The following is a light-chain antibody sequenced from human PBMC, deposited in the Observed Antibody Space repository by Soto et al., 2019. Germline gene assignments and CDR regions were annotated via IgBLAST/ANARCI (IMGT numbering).Light chain of an antibody. CDR2: EVS. V-gene: IGLV2-14*01. CDR3: SSYTSSYV. Sequence: QSALTQPASVSGSPGQSITISCTGTSSDVGDYNYVPWYQQHPGKAPKLMIYEVSNRPSGVSNRFSGSKSGNTASLTISGLQAEDEADYYCSSYTSSYVFGTGTKLTVL. CDR1: SSDVGDYNY. J-gene: IGLJ1*01.